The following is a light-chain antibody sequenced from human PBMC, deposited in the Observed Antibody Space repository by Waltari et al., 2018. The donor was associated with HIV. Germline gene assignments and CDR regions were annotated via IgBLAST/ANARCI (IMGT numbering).Light chain of an antibody. CDR1: SNDVGGYDS. Sequence: SALTQPRSVSGSPGQSVAISCTGTSNDVGGYDSVSWYQQHPGKAPKLMIFDVNKRPSGVPDRFSGSKSGNTASLTISGLQAEDEADYSCCSYAGSNTFVFGGGTKLTVL. CDR3: CSYAGSNTFV. CDR2: DVN. J-gene: IGLJ2*01. V-gene: IGLV2-11*01.